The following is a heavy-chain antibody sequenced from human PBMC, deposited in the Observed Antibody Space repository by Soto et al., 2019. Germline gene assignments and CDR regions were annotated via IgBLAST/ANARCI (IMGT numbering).Heavy chain of an antibody. CDR3: AKHGGFNLQF. J-gene: IGHJ4*02. D-gene: IGHD6-25*01. V-gene: IGHV4-4*02. Sequence: QVHLQESGPGLVKPSGTLSLTCAVSGSSISSGTYWSWVRQAPGKGLDWIGQIHDIGNADYTPSRRSRAPSSGDKSNCQVALEIKSVTAAATAVYFCAKHGGFNLQFWGQGILVIVSS. CDR2: IHDIGNA. CDR1: GSSISSGTY.